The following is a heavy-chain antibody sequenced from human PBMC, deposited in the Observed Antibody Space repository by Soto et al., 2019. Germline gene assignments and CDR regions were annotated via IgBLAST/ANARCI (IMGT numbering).Heavy chain of an antibody. CDR1: GYSFTSYW. Sequence: GESLKISCKGSGYSFTSYWIGWVRQMPGKGLEWMGIIYPGDSNTRYSPSLQGQVTISVDKSINTAYLQWSSLKASDTAMYYCARHSYCSSTSCYYYYGMDVWGQGTTVTV. J-gene: IGHJ6*02. CDR3: ARHSYCSSTSCYYYYGMDV. V-gene: IGHV5-51*01. CDR2: IYPGDSNT. D-gene: IGHD2-2*01.